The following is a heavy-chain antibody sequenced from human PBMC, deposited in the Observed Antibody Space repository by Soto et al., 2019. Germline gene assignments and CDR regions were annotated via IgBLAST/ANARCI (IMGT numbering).Heavy chain of an antibody. CDR2: ISWDDDK. V-gene: IGHV2-5*02. CDR1: GFSLSTSGVG. D-gene: IGHD3-22*01. Sequence: QITLKESGPTLVNPTQTLTLTCTFSGFSLSTSGVGVGWISQPPVKALEWLALISWDDDKRYSPSLKSRLTIPKNTSKNRVVITMTHKDPVETAEYYCARDSSGYYGFDYWGQGTLVTVSS. CDR3: ARDSSGYYGFDY. J-gene: IGHJ4*02.